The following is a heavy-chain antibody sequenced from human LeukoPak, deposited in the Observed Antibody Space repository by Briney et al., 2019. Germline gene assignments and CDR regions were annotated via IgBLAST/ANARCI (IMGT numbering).Heavy chain of an antibody. Sequence: GGSLRLSCAASGFTFSSYEMNWVRQAPGKGLEWVSYISSSGSTIYYADSVKGRFTISRDNAKNSLYLQMNSLRAEDTAVYYCAKWTTVTYYFDYWGQGTLVTVSS. D-gene: IGHD4-17*01. CDR3: AKWTTVTYYFDY. J-gene: IGHJ4*02. CDR2: ISSSGSTI. V-gene: IGHV3-48*03. CDR1: GFTFSSYE.